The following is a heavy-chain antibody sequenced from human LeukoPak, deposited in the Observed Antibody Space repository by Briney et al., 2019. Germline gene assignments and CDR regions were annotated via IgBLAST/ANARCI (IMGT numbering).Heavy chain of an antibody. CDR2: INHSGST. V-gene: IGHV4-34*01. CDR1: GGSFSGYY. CDR3: ARADGGPSGYDRYFDY. D-gene: IGHD5-12*01. Sequence: PSETLSLTCAVYGGSFSGYYWSWIRQPPEKRLEWIGEINHSGSTNYNPSLKSRVTISVDTSKNQFSLKLSSVTAADTAVYYCARADGGPSGYDRYFDYWGQGTLVTVSS. J-gene: IGHJ4*02.